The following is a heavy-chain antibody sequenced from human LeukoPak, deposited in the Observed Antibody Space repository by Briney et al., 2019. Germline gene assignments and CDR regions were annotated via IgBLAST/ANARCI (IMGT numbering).Heavy chain of an antibody. CDR2: INPNSGGT. CDR3: ARSWDFWSGYPFDY. J-gene: IGHJ4*02. D-gene: IGHD3-3*01. CDR1: GYTFTCYY. V-gene: IGHV1-2*02. Sequence: GASVKVSCKASGYTFTCYYMHWVRQAPGQGLEWMGWINPNSGGTNYAQKFQGRVTMTRDTSISTAYMELSRLRSDDTAVYYCARSWDFWSGYPFDYWGQGTLVTVSS.